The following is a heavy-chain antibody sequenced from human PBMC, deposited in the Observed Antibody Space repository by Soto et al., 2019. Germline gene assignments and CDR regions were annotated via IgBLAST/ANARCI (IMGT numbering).Heavy chain of an antibody. D-gene: IGHD2-21*02. CDR2: IYPGDSDT. J-gene: IGHJ3*02. V-gene: IGHV5-51*01. CDR1: GYSFTSYW. CDR3: ASPQAYCGGDCYSIYAFDI. Sequence: PGESMKISCKGSGYSFTSYWSGWVRQMPGKGLEWMGIIYPGDSDTRYSPSFQGQVTISADKSISTAYLQWSSLKASDTAMYYCASPQAYCGGDCYSIYAFDIWGQGTMVTVSS.